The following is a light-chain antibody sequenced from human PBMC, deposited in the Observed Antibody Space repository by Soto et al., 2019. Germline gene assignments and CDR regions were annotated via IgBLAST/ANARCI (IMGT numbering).Light chain of an antibody. Sequence: DIQMTQSPSSLSASIGDRVTITCRARQGISDYLAWYQQRPGKVPKLLIYAASTLQSGVPSRFSASGSGTDFTLTISSLQPEDVATYYCQKYNSAPHTFGPGTNVDIK. CDR1: QGISDY. V-gene: IGKV1-27*01. CDR2: AAS. CDR3: QKYNSAPHT. J-gene: IGKJ3*01.